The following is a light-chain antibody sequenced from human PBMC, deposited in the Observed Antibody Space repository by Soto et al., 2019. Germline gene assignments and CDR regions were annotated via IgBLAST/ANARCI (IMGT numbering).Light chain of an antibody. Sequence: QAVVTQPPSASGTPGQRVTISCSGSSSNIGSYYVYWYQQLPGTAPKLLIYRNNQRASGVADRFSGSKSGTSASLAISGLRSEDEADYYCAAWDDSLSGWVFGGGTKLTVL. J-gene: IGLJ3*02. CDR3: AAWDDSLSGWV. CDR1: SSNIGSYY. CDR2: RNN. V-gene: IGLV1-47*01.